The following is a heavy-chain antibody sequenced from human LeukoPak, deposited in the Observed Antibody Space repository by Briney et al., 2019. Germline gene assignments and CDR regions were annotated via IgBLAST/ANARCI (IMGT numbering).Heavy chain of an antibody. CDR3: ARGLYAMDV. V-gene: IGHV3-48*04. J-gene: IGHJ6*02. Sequence: GGSLRLSCAVSGFIFSNYNMNWVRQAPGKGLEWVSYISTSSSSTNYADSVTGRFTISRDNAKNSLYLQMNSLRAEDTAVYYCARGLYAMDVWGQGTAVTVSS. CDR2: ISTSSSST. CDR1: GFIFSNYN.